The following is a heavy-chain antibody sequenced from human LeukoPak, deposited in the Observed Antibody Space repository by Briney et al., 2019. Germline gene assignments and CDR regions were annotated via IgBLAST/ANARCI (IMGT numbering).Heavy chain of an antibody. CDR2: INPNSGGT. D-gene: IGHD5-18*01. CDR3: ARGKQLWLYYFDY. V-gene: IGHV1-2*06. J-gene: IGHJ4*02. Sequence: ASVKVSCKASGYTFTGYYMHWVRQAPGQGLEWMGRINPNSGGTNYAQKFQGRVTMTRDTSISTAYMELSRLRSDDTAVYYCARGKQLWLYYFDYWGQGTLVTVSS. CDR1: GYTFTGYY.